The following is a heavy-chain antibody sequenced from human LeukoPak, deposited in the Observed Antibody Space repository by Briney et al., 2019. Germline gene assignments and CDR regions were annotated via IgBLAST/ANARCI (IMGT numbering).Heavy chain of an antibody. V-gene: IGHV4-59*05. D-gene: IGHD2-21*02. CDR3: ARHGFDVVTTEFFY. CDR1: GGSISSYY. CDR2: IYYSGST. Sequence: PSETLSLTCTVSGGSISSYYWSWIRQPPGKGLEWIGSIYYSGSTYYNPSLKSRVTISVDTSKNQFSLKLSSVTAADTAVYYCARHGFDVVTTEFFYWGQGTLVTVSS. J-gene: IGHJ4*02.